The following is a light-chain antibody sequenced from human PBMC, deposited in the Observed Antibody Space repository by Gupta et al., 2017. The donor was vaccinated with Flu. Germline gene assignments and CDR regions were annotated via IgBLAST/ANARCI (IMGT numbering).Light chain of an antibody. J-gene: IGKJ2*01. CDR2: SAS. CDR1: EDINTY. V-gene: IGKV1-39*01. CDR3: QQTDNMPPT. Sequence: DIQMTQSPSSLYASLGDRISITCRASEDINTYLNWYQQRPGESPKLLVFSASTVQGGVPSRFSGSGSGTDFTLTIASRQPGDFATYYCQQTDNMPPTFGQGTXL.